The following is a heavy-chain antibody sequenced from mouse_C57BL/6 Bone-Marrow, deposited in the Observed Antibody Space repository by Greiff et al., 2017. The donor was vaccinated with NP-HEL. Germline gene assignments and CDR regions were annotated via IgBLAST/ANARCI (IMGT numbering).Heavy chain of an antibody. CDR1: GYTFTSYW. D-gene: IGHD2-4*01. Sequence: QVQLQQPGAELVKPGASVKLSCKASGYTFTSYWMHWVKQRPGQGLEWIGMIHPNSGSTNYNEKFKSKATLTVDKSSSTAYMQLSSLTSEDSAVYYCERRGAYYDYDSAWFAYWGQGTLVTVSA. CDR2: IHPNSGST. J-gene: IGHJ3*01. CDR3: ERRGAYYDYDSAWFAY. V-gene: IGHV1-64*01.